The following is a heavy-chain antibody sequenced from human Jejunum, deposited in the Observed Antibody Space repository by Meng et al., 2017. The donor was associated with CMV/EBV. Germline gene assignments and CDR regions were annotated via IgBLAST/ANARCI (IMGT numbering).Heavy chain of an antibody. CDR3: ARNARGSGY. CDR2: IKQDGSEK. V-gene: IGHV3-7*01. Sequence: LGLSCAASGFTFSTYWMTWVREDAGEGLGWMANIKQDGSEKYYVDSVKGRFTISRDNAKNSLFLQMNSLRAEDTAMYYCARNARGSGYWGQGTLVTVSS. D-gene: IGHD3-10*01. CDR1: GFTFSTYW. J-gene: IGHJ4*02.